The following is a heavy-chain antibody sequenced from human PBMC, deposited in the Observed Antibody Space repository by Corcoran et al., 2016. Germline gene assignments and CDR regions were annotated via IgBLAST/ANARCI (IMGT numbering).Heavy chain of an antibody. V-gene: IGHV4-61*01. Sequence: QVQLQGSGPGLVKPSETLSLTCSVSGGSVSSDSYYWSWIRQPPGKGLEWIGYLYYSGSTDYNPSLKSRVTISVDTSKNQFSLNLNSVTAADTAVYYCARAPVWGAAALGFDPWGQGTLVTVSS. CDR1: GGSVSSDSYY. J-gene: IGHJ5*02. CDR2: LYYSGST. CDR3: ARAPVWGAAALGFDP. D-gene: IGHD3-16*01.